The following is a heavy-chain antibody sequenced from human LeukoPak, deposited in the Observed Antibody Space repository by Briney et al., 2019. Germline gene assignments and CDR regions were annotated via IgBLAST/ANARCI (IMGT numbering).Heavy chain of an antibody. J-gene: IGHJ4*02. V-gene: IGHV4-4*07. CDR3: ARAGGLHGIFDY. CDR2: IDTSGST. CDR1: GASISTYY. Sequence: SETLSLTCTVSGASISTYYWSWIRQPAGKGLEWIGRIDTSGSTNYNSALKSRVTMSVDTSKNQFSLNLSSVTAADTAVYYCARAGGLHGIFDYWGQGTLVTVSS. D-gene: IGHD3-16*01.